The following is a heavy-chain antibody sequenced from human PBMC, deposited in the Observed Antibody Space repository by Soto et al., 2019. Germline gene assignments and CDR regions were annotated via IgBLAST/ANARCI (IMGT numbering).Heavy chain of an antibody. J-gene: IGHJ6*02. CDR2: INRDGSVM. CDR1: GFNLSNFW. V-gene: IGHV3-7*01. Sequence: RLVESGGGLVQPGGSLRLSCAAPGFNLSNFWMNWVRQAPGKGLEWVAHINRDGSVMNYVASVRGRFTISRDNAGNSVFLQMNSLRRDDAGVYSCARPKVVGVNYAMDVWGHGTTVSVSS. D-gene: IGHD3-16*01. CDR3: ARPKVVGVNYAMDV.